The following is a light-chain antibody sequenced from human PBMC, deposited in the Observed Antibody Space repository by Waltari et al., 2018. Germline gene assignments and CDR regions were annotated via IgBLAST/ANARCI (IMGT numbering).Light chain of an antibody. CDR2: EVS. Sequence: QSALTQPASVSGSPGQSLTISCTGTSSDVGNFNLVSWYQQHPGKVPRLIIYEVSKRASGGLNHFSGSKSGNTASLTISGLRAEEEADYYCCSYAGSRTYVFGTGTKVTVL. V-gene: IGLV2-23*02. J-gene: IGLJ1*01. CDR1: SSDVGNFNL. CDR3: CSYAGSRTYV.